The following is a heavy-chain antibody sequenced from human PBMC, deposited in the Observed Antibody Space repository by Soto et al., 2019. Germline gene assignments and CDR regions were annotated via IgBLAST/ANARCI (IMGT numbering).Heavy chain of an antibody. J-gene: IGHJ4*01. D-gene: IGHD3-3*01. CDR1: GFTFSSYA. CDR2: ISASGGNA. V-gene: IGHV3-23*01. CDR3: AEGGEWSFNFEY. Sequence: EVQLLESGGGLVQPGGSLRLSCAASGFTFSSYAMSWVRQAPGKGLEWVYGISASGGNAYYADSVKGRFTISRDNSKNPLYLQMNKLRVEDKAVYYCAEGGEWSFNFEYWGHGTLVTVS.